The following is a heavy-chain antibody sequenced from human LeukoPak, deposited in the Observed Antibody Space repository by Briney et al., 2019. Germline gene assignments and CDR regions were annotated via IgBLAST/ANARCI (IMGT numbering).Heavy chain of an antibody. Sequence: SVRVSCKASGGTFSSYAISWVRQAPGQGLEWMGRIIPILGIANYAQKFQGRVTITADKSTSTAYMELSSLRSEDTAVYYCARVSIVGATTDFDYWGQGTLVTVSS. CDR2: IIPILGIA. CDR1: GGTFSSYA. CDR3: ARVSIVGATTDFDY. J-gene: IGHJ4*02. D-gene: IGHD1-26*01. V-gene: IGHV1-69*04.